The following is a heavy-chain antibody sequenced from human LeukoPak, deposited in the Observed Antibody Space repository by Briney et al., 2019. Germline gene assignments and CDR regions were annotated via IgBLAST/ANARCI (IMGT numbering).Heavy chain of an antibody. CDR2: IIPILGIA. CDR1: GGTFSSYA. J-gene: IGHJ4*02. V-gene: IGHV1-69*04. D-gene: IGHD6-19*01. CDR3: ARGYFPVAFDY. Sequence: SGKVSCKASGGTFSSYAISWVRQAPGQGLEWMGRIIPILGIANYAQKFQGRVTITADKSTSTAYMELSSLRSEDTAVYYCARGYFPVAFDYWGQGTLVTVSS.